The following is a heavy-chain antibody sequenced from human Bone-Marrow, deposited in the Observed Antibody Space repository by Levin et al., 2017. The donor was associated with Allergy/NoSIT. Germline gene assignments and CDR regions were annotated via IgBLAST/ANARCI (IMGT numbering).Heavy chain of an antibody. V-gene: IGHV3-66*01. CDR2: IYSGGST. D-gene: IGHD7-27*01. J-gene: IGHJ2*01. CDR3: ASLHSGWYFDL. Sequence: PGGSLRLSCAASGFTVSSNYMSWVRQAPGKGLEWVSVIYSGGSTYYADSVKGRFTISRDNSKNTLYLQMNSLRAEDTAVYYCASLHSGWYFDLWGRGTLVTVSS. CDR1: GFTVSSNY.